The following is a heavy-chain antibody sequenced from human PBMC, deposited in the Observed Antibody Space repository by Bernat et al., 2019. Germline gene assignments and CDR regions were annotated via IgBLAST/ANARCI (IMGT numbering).Heavy chain of an antibody. J-gene: IGHJ6*03. CDR3: AGGTSTSAPYMDV. CDR1: GFTFSDYY. V-gene: IGHV3-11*05. Sequence: QVQLVESEGGLVKPGGSLRLSCAASGFTFSDYYMSWIHQAPGKGLDWVSYISSSSYTNYADSVKGRFTISRDNAKNSLYLQMNSLRAEDTAVYYCAGGTSTSAPYMDVWGKGTTVTVSS. CDR2: ISSSSYT.